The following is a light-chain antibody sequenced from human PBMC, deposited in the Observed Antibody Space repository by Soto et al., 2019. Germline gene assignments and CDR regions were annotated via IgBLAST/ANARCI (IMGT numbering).Light chain of an antibody. J-gene: IGKJ5*01. Sequence: EIVMTQSPATLSVSPGESANISCRASQSIRSDLAWYQQKPGQVPSLLFYGASTSATGLPAGFSGGGSGTELALNISSQQSEDSALVYCQQYANWPTFGQGTQLENK. CDR3: QQYANWPT. CDR2: GAS. V-gene: IGKV3-15*01. CDR1: QSIRSD.